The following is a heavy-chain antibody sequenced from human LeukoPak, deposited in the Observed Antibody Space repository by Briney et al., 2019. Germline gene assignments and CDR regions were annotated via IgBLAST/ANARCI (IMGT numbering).Heavy chain of an antibody. V-gene: IGHV4-39*07. J-gene: IGHJ4*02. Sequence: PSETLSLTCTVSGGSITSSRYYWGWIRQPPGKGLEWIGSIYHSGSTYYNPSLKSRVTISVDTSKNQFSLKLSSVAAADTAVYYCARVRGYDYAPGYYFDYWGQGTLVTVSS. CDR3: ARVRGYDYAPGYYFDY. D-gene: IGHD5-12*01. CDR1: GGSITSSRYY. CDR2: IYHSGST.